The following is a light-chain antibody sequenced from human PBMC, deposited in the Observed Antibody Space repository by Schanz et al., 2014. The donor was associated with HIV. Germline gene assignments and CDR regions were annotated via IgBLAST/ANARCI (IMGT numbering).Light chain of an antibody. CDR1: AFNIGQNY. Sequence: QSVLTQPPSVSAAPGQRVTISCSGSAFNIGQNYVSWFQQFPGTAPKLLIYVTHQRPSEIPDRFSGSKTGTSATLAIIGLQTGDEADYYCATWDSTLRAVVFGGGTKVTVL. J-gene: IGLJ2*01. CDR3: ATWDSTLRAVV. CDR2: VTH. V-gene: IGLV1-51*01.